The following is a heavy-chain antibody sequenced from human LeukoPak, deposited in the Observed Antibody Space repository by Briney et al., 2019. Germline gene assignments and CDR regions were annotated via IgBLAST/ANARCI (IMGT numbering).Heavy chain of an antibody. Sequence: GGSLRLSCAASGFTFSSYSMNWVRQAPGKGLEWVSSISSSGSYIYYADSVKGRFTISRDNAKNSLYLQMSNLRAEDTAVYFCARGGGSDVWGQGATVTVSS. CDR3: ARGGGSDV. V-gene: IGHV3-21*04. D-gene: IGHD2-15*01. J-gene: IGHJ6*02. CDR1: GFTFSSYS. CDR2: ISSSGSYI.